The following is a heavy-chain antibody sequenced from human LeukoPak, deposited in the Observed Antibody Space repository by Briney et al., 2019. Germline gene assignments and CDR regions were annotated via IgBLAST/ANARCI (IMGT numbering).Heavy chain of an antibody. Sequence: SGTLSLTCAVSGGSISSSNWWSWVRQPPGKGLEWIGEIYHSGSTNYNPSLKSRVTISVDTSKNQFSLKLSSVTAADTAVHYCARRGTLLWFGETPNWFDPWGQGTLVTVSS. CDR3: ARRGTLLWFGETPNWFDP. CDR1: GGSISSSNW. CDR2: IYHSGST. V-gene: IGHV4-4*02. J-gene: IGHJ5*02. D-gene: IGHD3-10*01.